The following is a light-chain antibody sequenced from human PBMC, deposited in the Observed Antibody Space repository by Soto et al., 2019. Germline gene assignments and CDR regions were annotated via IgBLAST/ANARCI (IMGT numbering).Light chain of an antibody. V-gene: IGKV4-1*01. J-gene: IGKJ2*01. CDR2: WAS. CDR3: QQYDNWPYT. Sequence: DIVMTQSPDSLAVSLGERATINCKSSQSVLYSSNNKNYLAWYQQKQGQPPKLLIYWASTRESGVLDRFSGSGSGTDFTLTISSLQAEDVAVYFCQQYDNWPYTFGQGTKLEIK. CDR1: QSVLYSSNNKNY.